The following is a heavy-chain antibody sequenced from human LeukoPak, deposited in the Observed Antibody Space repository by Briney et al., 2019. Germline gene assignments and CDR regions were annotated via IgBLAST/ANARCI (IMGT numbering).Heavy chain of an antibody. CDR2: IYHSGST. Sequence: PSETLSLTCAVSGYSISSGYYWGWIRQPPGKGLEWIGSIYHSGSTYYNPSLKSRVTIPVDTSKNQFSLKLSSVTAADTAVYYCARVVSAYSSSQGYYFDYWGQGTLVTVSS. D-gene: IGHD6-13*01. CDR3: ARVVSAYSSSQGYYFDY. J-gene: IGHJ4*02. V-gene: IGHV4-38-2*01. CDR1: GYSISSGYY.